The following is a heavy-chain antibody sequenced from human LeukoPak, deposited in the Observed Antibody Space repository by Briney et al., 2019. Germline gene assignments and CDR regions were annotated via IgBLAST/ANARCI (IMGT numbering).Heavy chain of an antibody. Sequence: GGSLRLSCAASGFTFSSSAMSWVRQAPGKGLEWVSAISNNGGYTYYADSVQGRFTISRDNAKKSLYLQMNSLRAEDTAVYYCARGRDYGDYFVWGYWGQGTLVTVSS. CDR2: ISNNGGYT. J-gene: IGHJ4*02. CDR1: GFTFSSSA. D-gene: IGHD4-17*01. V-gene: IGHV3-23*01. CDR3: ARGRDYGDYFVWGY.